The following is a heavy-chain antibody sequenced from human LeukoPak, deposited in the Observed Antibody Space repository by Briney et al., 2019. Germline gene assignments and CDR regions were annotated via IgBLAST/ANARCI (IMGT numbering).Heavy chain of an antibody. V-gene: IGHV3-11*01. CDR1: GSTFSDYY. CDR2: ISSSGSTI. CDR3: AKVDGVLRFLEWLFDY. J-gene: IGHJ4*02. Sequence: GGSLSLSCAASGSTFSDYYMSWIRQAPGKGLEWVSYISSSGSTIYYADSVKGRFTISRDNAKNSLYLQMNSLRAEDTAVYYCAKVDGVLRFLEWLFDYWGQGTLVTVSS. D-gene: IGHD3-3*01.